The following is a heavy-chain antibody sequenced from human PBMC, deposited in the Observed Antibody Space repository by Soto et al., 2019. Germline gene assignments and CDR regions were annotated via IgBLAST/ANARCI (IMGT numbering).Heavy chain of an antibody. CDR3: ARDTRWSPCGGDCIRAFDI. D-gene: IGHD2-21*02. CDR1: GGTFSRVG. V-gene: IGHV1-18*01. CDR2: INPDNGNT. Sequence: ASVNVSWKASGGTFSRVGITWVRQAPGQGLEWMGWINPDNGNTNYAQKLQGRVTMTTDTSTSTANMDLRSLRSDDTAVYYCARDTRWSPCGGDCIRAFDIWGQGTMVTVSS. J-gene: IGHJ3*02.